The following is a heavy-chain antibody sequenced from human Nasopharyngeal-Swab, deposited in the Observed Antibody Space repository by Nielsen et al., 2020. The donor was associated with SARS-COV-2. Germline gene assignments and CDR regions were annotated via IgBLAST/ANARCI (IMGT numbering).Heavy chain of an antibody. J-gene: IGHJ4*02. CDR2: INPSGGST. D-gene: IGHD5-12*01. V-gene: IGHV1-46*01. Sequence: WVRQAPGQGLEWMGIINPSGGSTSYAQKFQGRVTVTRDTSTSTVYLELSSLRSDDTAVYYCARVGVGYSGYDSVDYWGQGTLVTVSS. CDR3: ARVGVGYSGYDSVDY.